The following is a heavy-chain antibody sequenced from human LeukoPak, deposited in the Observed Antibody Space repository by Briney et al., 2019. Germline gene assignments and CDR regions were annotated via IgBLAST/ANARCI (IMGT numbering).Heavy chain of an antibody. J-gene: IGHJ4*02. Sequence: GSLRLSCAASGFTLSRYWMSWVRQPPGKGLEWIGEIYHSGSTNYNPSLKSRVTISVDKSKNQFSLKLSSVTAADTAVYYCARVGKTLFDYWGQGTLVTVSS. CDR1: GFTLSRYW. CDR3: ARVGKTLFDY. V-gene: IGHV4-4*02. CDR2: IYHSGST.